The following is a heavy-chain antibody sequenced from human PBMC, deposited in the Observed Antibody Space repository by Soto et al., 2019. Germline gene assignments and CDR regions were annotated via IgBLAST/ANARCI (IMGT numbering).Heavy chain of an antibody. V-gene: IGHV3-21*01. CDR2: ISSSSSYI. J-gene: IGHJ3*02. Sequence: GGSLRLSCAASGFTFSSYSMNWVRQAPGKGLEWVSSISSSSSYIYYADSVKGRFTISRDNAKNSLYLQMNSLRAEDTAVYYCARDQDWNYRAFDIWGQGTMVTVSS. CDR3: ARDQDWNYRAFDI. CDR1: GFTFSSYS. D-gene: IGHD1-7*01.